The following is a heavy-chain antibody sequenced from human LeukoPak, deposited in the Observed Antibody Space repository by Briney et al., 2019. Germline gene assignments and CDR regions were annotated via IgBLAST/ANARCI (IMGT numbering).Heavy chain of an antibody. V-gene: IGHV3-23*01. D-gene: IGHD3-3*01. CDR3: AKDATPFGVPRSWFDP. CDR2: ISGSGGST. Sequence: GGSLRLSCAASGFTFSSYAMSWVRQAPGKGLEWVSAISGSGGSTYYAGSVKGRFTISRDNSKNALYLQMNSLRAEDTAVYYCAKDATPFGVPRSWFDPWGQGTLVTVSS. CDR1: GFTFSSYA. J-gene: IGHJ5*02.